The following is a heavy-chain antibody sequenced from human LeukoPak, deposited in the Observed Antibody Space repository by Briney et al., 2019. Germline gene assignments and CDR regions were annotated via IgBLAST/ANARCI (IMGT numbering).Heavy chain of an antibody. V-gene: IGHV3-23*01. CDR2: ISGSGGST. CDR3: AKVSKATRGSDEDY. D-gene: IGHD6-19*01. J-gene: IGHJ4*02. CDR1: GFTFSSYG. Sequence: GGSLRLSCAASGFTFSSYGMHWVRQAPGKGLEWVSAISGSGGSTYYADSVKGRFTISRDNSKNTLYLQMNSLRAEDTAVYYCAKVSKATRGSDEDYWGQGTLVTVSS.